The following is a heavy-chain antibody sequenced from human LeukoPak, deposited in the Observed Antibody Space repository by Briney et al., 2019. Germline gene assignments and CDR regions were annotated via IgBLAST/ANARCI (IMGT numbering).Heavy chain of an antibody. CDR1: GFTFSSYA. CDR3: AKDHSSGWYISGWFDP. D-gene: IGHD6-19*01. V-gene: IGHV3-23*01. J-gene: IGHJ5*02. CDR2: ISGSGGST. Sequence: GGSLRLSCAASGFTFSSYAMSWVRQAPGKGLEWVSAISGSGGSTYYADSVKGRFTISRDNSKNTLYLQMNSLRAEDTAVYYCAKDHSSGWYISGWFDPWGQGTLVAVSS.